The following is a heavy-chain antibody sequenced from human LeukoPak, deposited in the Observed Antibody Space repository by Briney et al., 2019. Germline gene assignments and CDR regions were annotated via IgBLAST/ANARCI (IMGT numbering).Heavy chain of an antibody. J-gene: IGHJ4*02. CDR1: GFTFSDYY. V-gene: IGHV3-11*01. CDR3: ARLQDSDILTGYYEYYFDY. CDR2: ISSSGSTI. Sequence: GGSLRLSCAASGFTFSDYYMSWIRQAPGKGLEWVSYISSSGSTIYYADSVKGRFTISRDNAKNSLYLQMNSLRAEDTAVYYCARLQDSDILTGYYEYYFDYWGQGTLVTVSS. D-gene: IGHD3-9*01.